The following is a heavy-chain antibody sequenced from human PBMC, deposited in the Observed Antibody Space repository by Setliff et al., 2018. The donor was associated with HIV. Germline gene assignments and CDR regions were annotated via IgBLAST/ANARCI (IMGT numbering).Heavy chain of an antibody. J-gene: IGHJ4*02. V-gene: IGHV2-26*01. CDR1: GFSLSNARMG. D-gene: IGHD3-3*01. Sequence: SGPTLVNPTETLTLTCTVSGFSLSNARMGVSWIRQSPGKALEWLAHIFSNDEKSYNISLKKRLAISKDTSKGQVVLTMTNMDPVDTATYYCARGHYDFWSGYYGGVDFDYWGQGTPVTVSS. CDR2: IFSNDEK. CDR3: ARGHYDFWSGYYGGVDFDY.